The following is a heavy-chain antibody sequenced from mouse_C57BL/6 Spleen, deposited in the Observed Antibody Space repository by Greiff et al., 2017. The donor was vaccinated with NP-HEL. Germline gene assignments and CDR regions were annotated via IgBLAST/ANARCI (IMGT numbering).Heavy chain of an antibody. CDR1: GYTFTSYW. CDR3: ARSRTVVADFDY. CDR2: IYPGSGST. D-gene: IGHD1-1*01. J-gene: IGHJ2*01. Sequence: QVQLQQPGAELVKPGASVKMSCKASGYTFTSYWITWVKQRPGQGLGWIGDIYPGSGSTNYNEKFKSKATLTVDTSSSTAYMQLSSLTSEDSAVYYCARSRTVVADFDYWGQGTTLTVSS. V-gene: IGHV1-55*01.